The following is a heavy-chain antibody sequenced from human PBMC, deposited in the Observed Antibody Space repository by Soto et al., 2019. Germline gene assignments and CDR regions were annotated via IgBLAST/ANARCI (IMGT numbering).Heavy chain of an antibody. Sequence: QVQLVQSGAEVKKPGASVKVSCKASGYTSPTYAMHRVRQAPGQRLEWMGWLNAGNGNTKYSQKLQGRVTSTRDTSASTAYMELSSLRSEDTAVYYCARGALWFGEFADIWGQGTMVTVSS. CDR1: GYTSPTYA. J-gene: IGHJ3*02. CDR2: LNAGNGNT. D-gene: IGHD3-10*01. CDR3: ARGALWFGEFADI. V-gene: IGHV1-3*01.